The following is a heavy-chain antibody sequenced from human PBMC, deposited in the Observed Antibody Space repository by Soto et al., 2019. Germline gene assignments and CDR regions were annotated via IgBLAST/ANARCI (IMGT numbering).Heavy chain of an antibody. D-gene: IGHD2-21*02. CDR2: ISPKSGGT. CDR1: GYTFINCY. V-gene: IGHV1-2*02. J-gene: IGHJ4*02. Sequence: ASVKASCSASGYTFINCYLHWVRQSPGQGFEWMGRISPKSGGTNYAQRFQGRVSMTWDTSLKTAYMELSSLMSDDTAVYYCARPPGYISDWHYFDLWGQGTLVTVSS. CDR3: ARPPGYISDWHYFDL.